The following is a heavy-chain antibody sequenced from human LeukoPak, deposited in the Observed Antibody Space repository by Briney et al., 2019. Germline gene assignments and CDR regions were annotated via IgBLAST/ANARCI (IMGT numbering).Heavy chain of an antibody. J-gene: IGHJ4*02. CDR3: AKDPYYDFWSGYXSYFDY. D-gene: IGHD3-3*01. V-gene: IGHV3-23*01. CDR1: GFTFSSHA. CDR2: ISGSGGST. Sequence: GGSLRLSCAASGFTFSSHAMSWVRQAPGKGLEWVSAISGSGGSTYYADSVKGRFTISRDNSKNTLYLQMNSLRAEDTAVYYCAKDPYYDFWSGYXSYFDYWGQGTLVTVSS.